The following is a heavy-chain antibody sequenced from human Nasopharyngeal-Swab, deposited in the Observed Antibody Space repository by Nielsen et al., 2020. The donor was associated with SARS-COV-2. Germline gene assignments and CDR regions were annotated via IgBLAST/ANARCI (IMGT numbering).Heavy chain of an antibody. J-gene: IGHJ4*02. Sequence: ASVKVSCKASGYTFTSYGISWVRQAPGQGLEWMGWISAYNGNTNYAQKLQGRVTMTTDTSTSTAYMELRRLRSDDTAVYYCARVTPTLYDSSGYLFDYWGQGTLVTVSS. V-gene: IGHV1-18*01. D-gene: IGHD3-22*01. CDR1: GYTFTSYG. CDR3: ARVTPTLYDSSGYLFDY. CDR2: ISAYNGNT.